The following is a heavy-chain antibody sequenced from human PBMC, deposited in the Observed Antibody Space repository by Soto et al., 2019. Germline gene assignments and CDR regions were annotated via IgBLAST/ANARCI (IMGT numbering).Heavy chain of an antibody. CDR1: GGSISSYY. V-gene: IGHV4-59*08. D-gene: IGHD2-15*01. CDR3: ATMGTPATGLYFFAY. J-gene: IGHJ4*02. Sequence: SETLSLTCTVSGGSISSYYWSWIRQPPGKGLEWIGYIYFTGATNHNPSLQSRVTMSTDTSKSQFSLNLSFVTAADTSVYYCATMGTPATGLYFFAYWGQGSLVTVS. CDR2: IYFTGAT.